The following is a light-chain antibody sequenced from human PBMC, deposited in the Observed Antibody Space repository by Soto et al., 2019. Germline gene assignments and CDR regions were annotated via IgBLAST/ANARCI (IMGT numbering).Light chain of an antibody. CDR3: QQCSSYPWT. CDR2: DAS. Sequence: DIQMTQSPSSLSASVGDTVTINCRANQSVSSLLPWYQQKPGQAPKLLIYDASTLETGVPSRFAGSEAETEFTLTISGLQPDDFATYYCQQCSSYPWTFGPGTRVEIK. V-gene: IGKV1-5*01. CDR1: QSVSSL. J-gene: IGKJ1*01.